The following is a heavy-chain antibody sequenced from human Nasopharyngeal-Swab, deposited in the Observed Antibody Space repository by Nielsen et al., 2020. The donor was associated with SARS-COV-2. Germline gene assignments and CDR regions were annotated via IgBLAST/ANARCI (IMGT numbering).Heavy chain of an antibody. CDR3: ARDGLDYDFWSAYFMDV. CDR2: ISSSGSTI. D-gene: IGHD3-3*01. V-gene: IGHV3-11*04. J-gene: IGHJ6*02. Sequence: WIRQPPGKGLEWVSYISSSGSTIYYADSVKGRFTISRDNAKNSLYLQMNSLRAEDTAVYYCARDGLDYDFWSAYFMDVWGQGTTVTSP.